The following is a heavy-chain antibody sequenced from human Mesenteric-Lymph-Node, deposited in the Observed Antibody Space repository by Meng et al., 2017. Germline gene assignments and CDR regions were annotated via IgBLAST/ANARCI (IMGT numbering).Heavy chain of an antibody. V-gene: IGHV4-34*01. CDR1: GGSFSGHY. CDR3: ARGRLIVVITGYYHYTGLDL. J-gene: IGHJ6*02. D-gene: IGHD3-22*01. CDR2: IKHDGTT. Sequence: VRLCNGAAGLFKPSAPLSPTCAFDGGSFSGHYWSWIRLTPGKGLEGIGEIKHDGTTNLNPSLRSRVTMSVDTSKSQFSLRLTSLTAADTAVYYCARGRLIVVITGYYHYTGLDLWGQGTTVTVSS.